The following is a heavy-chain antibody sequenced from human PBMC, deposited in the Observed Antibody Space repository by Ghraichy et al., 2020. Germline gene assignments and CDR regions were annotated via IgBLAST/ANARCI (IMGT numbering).Heavy chain of an antibody. CDR3: ARGLYDSSGYYYRDFDY. CDR1: GGSFSGYY. CDR2: INHSGST. V-gene: IGHV4-34*01. J-gene: IGHJ4*02. D-gene: IGHD3-22*01. Sequence: SETLSLTCAVYGGSFSGYYWSWIRQPPGKGLEWIGEINHSGSTNYNPSLKSRVTISVDTSKNQFSLKLNSVTAADTAVYYCARGLYDSSGYYYRDFDYWGQGTLVTVSS.